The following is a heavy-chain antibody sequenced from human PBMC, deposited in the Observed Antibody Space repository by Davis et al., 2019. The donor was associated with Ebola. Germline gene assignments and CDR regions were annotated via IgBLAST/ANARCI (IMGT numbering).Heavy chain of an antibody. Sequence: GGSLRLSCAASGFTFSNYAMSWVRQAPGKGLEWVAVISYDGSNKYYADSVKGRFTISRDNSKNTLYLQMNSLRAEDTAVYYCAYLGATTPFDYWGQGTLVTVSS. CDR2: ISYDGSNK. V-gene: IGHV3-30*03. CDR1: GFTFSNYA. J-gene: IGHJ4*02. CDR3: AYLGATTPFDY. D-gene: IGHD1-26*01.